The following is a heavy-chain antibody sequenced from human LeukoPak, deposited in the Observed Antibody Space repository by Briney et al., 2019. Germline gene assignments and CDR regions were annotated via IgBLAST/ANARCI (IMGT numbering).Heavy chain of an antibody. CDR3: ARSSSGWYDAFDI. D-gene: IGHD6-19*01. V-gene: IGHV1-2*02. J-gene: IGHJ3*02. CDR1: GYTFTGYY. Sequence: GASVKVSCKASGYTFTGYYMHWVRQAPGQGLEWRGWINPNSGGTNYAQKFQGRVTMTRDTSISTAYMELSRLRSDDTAVYYCARSSSGWYDAFDIWGQGTMVTVSS. CDR2: INPNSGGT.